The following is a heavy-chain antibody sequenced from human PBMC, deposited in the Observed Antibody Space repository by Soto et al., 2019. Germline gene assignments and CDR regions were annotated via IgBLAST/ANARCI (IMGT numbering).Heavy chain of an antibody. D-gene: IGHD5-12*01. CDR3: ARDPRPRSRMGIVATTYGY. Sequence: QVQLVESGGGLVKPGGSLRLSCAASGFTFTDYYMSWIRQAPGKGLEWVSYISDTSIYTNYADSVKGRFTISRDNARDSLYLQMNSLRAEDTAVYYCARDPRPRSRMGIVATTYGYWGQGTLVTVSS. CDR1: GFTFTDYY. CDR2: ISDTSIYT. V-gene: IGHV3-11*05. J-gene: IGHJ4*02.